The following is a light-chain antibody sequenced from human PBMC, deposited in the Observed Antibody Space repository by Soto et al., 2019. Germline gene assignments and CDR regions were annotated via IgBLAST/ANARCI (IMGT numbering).Light chain of an antibody. CDR1: SSDIGGYNY. CDR2: EVS. V-gene: IGLV2-8*01. CDR3: SSYAGSNTYVV. J-gene: IGLJ2*01. Sequence: QSALTQPPSASGSPEQSVTISCTGTSSDIGGYNYVSWYQQHPGKAPKLMIYEVSRRPSGVPDRFSGSTSGNTASLTVSGLQAEDEADYYCSSYAGSNTYVVFGGGTKLTVL.